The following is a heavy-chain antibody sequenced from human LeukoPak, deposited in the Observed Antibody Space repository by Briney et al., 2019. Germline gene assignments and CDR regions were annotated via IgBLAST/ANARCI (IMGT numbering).Heavy chain of an antibody. J-gene: IGHJ4*02. Sequence: GGSLRLSCTVSGFTFSSYAMSWVRQAPGKGLEWVSAISGSGGSTYYADSVKGRFTISRDNSKNTLYLQMNSLRAEDTAVYYCARSPMGELSLYLTRPGEFDYWGQGTLVTVSS. D-gene: IGHD3-16*02. CDR3: ARSPMGELSLYLTRPGEFDY. CDR2: ISGSGGST. V-gene: IGHV3-23*01. CDR1: GFTFSSYA.